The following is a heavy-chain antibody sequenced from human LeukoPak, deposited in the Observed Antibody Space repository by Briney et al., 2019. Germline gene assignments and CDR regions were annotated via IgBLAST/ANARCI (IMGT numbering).Heavy chain of an antibody. CDR1: GYTFTSYG. D-gene: IGHD2-2*01. V-gene: IGHV1-18*01. J-gene: IGHJ4*02. CDR2: ISAYNGNT. CDR3: ARWEYCSSSSCYDESETFDY. Sequence: ASVKVSCKASGYTFTSYGISWVRQAPGQGLEWMGWISAYNGNTNYAQKYQGRVTMTTDTSTSTAYMELRSLRSADTAIYYCARWEYCSSSSCYDESETFDYCGQGTLVTVSS.